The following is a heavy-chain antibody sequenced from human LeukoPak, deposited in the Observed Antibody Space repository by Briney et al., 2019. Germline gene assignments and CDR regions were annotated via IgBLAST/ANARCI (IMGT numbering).Heavy chain of an antibody. D-gene: IGHD6-19*01. CDR1: GFTFSSYA. CDR2: ISGSGGST. CDR3: AKEQIGYSSGPNWFDP. J-gene: IGHJ5*02. V-gene: IGHV3-23*01. Sequence: GGSLRLSCAASGFTFSSYAMSWVRQAPGKGLEWVSGISGSGGSTDYADSVKGRFTISRDNSKNTLYLQMNSLRAEDTAVYYCAKEQIGYSSGPNWFDPWGQGTLVTVSS.